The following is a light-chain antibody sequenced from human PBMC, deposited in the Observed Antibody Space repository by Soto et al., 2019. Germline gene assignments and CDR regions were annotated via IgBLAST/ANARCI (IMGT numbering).Light chain of an antibody. V-gene: IGLV2-14*01. CDR2: EVS. CDR1: SRDVGAYNY. CDR3: SSYTSSTTWV. J-gene: IGLJ3*02. Sequence: QAVVTQPASVSGSPGQSITISCTGTSRDVGAYNYVSWYQQHPGKAPKLMIYEVSYRPSGVSDRFSGSRSGNTASLTISGLQAEDESDYYCSSYTSSTTWVFGGGTKLTVL.